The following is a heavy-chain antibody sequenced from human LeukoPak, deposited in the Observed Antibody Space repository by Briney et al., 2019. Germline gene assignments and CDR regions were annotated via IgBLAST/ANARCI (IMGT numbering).Heavy chain of an antibody. V-gene: IGHV4-31*03. CDR1: GGSISNGDYY. Sequence: SQTLSLTCIVSGGSISNGDYYWSRIRQHPGKGLEWMGYIHYSGITYYNPSLKSRVTISVDTSKNQFSLKLSSVTAADTAVYYCASQRVGGFFDYWGQGTLVTVSS. CDR2: IHYSGIT. CDR3: ASQRVGGFFDY. J-gene: IGHJ4*02. D-gene: IGHD3-10*01.